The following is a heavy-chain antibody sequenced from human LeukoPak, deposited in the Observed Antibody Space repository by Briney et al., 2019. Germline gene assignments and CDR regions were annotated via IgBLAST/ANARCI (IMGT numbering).Heavy chain of an antibody. Sequence: ASVKVSCKASGYTFTSYGISWVRQAPGQGLEWMGWISAYNGNTNYAQKPQGRVTMTTDTSTSTAYMELRSLRSDDTAVYYCARAGGGFGEFFCDVWGKGTTVTISS. V-gene: IGHV1-18*01. J-gene: IGHJ6*04. D-gene: IGHD3-10*01. CDR3: ARAGGGFGEFFCDV. CDR1: GYTFTSYG. CDR2: ISAYNGNT.